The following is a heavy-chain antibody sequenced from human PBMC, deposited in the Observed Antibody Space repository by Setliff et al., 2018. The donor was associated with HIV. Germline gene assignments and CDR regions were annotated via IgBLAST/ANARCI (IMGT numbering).Heavy chain of an antibody. CDR1: GDSISSDFY. Sequence: SETLSLTCTVSGDSISSDFYWGWIRQPPGKGLEWIGSIYHSGNTYYMPSLQSRVTISVDTSRNQFSLRLSSVTAADTAVYYCARAPTGVTNAFDIWGQGTMVTVSS. V-gene: IGHV4-38-2*02. CDR3: ARAPTGVTNAFDI. CDR2: IYHSGNT. J-gene: IGHJ3*02. D-gene: IGHD2-8*02.